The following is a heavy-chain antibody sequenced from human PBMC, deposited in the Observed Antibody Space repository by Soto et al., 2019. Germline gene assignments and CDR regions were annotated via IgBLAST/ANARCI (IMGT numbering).Heavy chain of an antibody. D-gene: IGHD3-22*01. CDR2: IYHSGST. Sequence: PSETLSLTCAVSGYSISSGYYWGWIRQPPGKGLEWIGSIYHSGSTYYNPSLKSRVTISVDTSKNQFSLKLSSVTAADTAVYYCARSAYYYDSSGYLPGYYYYYGMDVWGQGTTVTVSS. CDR1: GYSISSGYY. V-gene: IGHV4-38-2*01. CDR3: ARSAYYYDSSGYLPGYYYYYGMDV. J-gene: IGHJ6*02.